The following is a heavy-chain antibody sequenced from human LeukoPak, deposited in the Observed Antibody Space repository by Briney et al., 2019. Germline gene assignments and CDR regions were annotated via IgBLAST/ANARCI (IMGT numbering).Heavy chain of an antibody. Sequence: PSETLSLTXAVYGGSFSGYYWSWIRQPPGKGLEWIGEINHSGSTNYNPSLKSRVTISVDTSKNQFSLKLSSVTAADTAVYYCARALEQQLVQGHWFDPWGQGTLVTVSS. CDR2: INHSGST. V-gene: IGHV4-34*01. CDR3: ARALEQQLVQGHWFDP. CDR1: GGSFSGYY. J-gene: IGHJ5*02. D-gene: IGHD6-13*01.